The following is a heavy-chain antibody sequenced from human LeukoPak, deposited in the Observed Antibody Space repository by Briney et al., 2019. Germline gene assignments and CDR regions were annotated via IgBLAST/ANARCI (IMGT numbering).Heavy chain of an antibody. D-gene: IGHD3-10*01. CDR3: AHSGTTEYEFDY. J-gene: IGHJ4*02. V-gene: IGHV4-34*01. CDR1: GGSFSGYY. CDR2: INHSGST. Sequence: SETLSLTCAIYGGSFSGYYWNWIRQPPGKGLEWIGEINHSGSTNYNPSLKSRVTISVDTSKNQFSLKLSSVTAADTAVYYCAHSGTTEYEFDYWGQGTLVTVSS.